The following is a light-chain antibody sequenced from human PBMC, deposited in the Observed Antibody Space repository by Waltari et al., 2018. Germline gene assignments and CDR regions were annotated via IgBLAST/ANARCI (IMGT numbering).Light chain of an antibody. CDR2: DVY. Sequence: QSALPQPPSVSGSPGPSVTIPCNGTSADIGGYRYVSWYQQDPGKAPKLIIYDVYKRPSGVPGRFSGSKAGTTASLNISGLQADDEANYYCFSYAGSYTLGIFGVGTKVAVL. CDR1: SADIGGYRY. V-gene: IGLV2-11*01. CDR3: FSYAGSYTLGI. J-gene: IGLJ1*01.